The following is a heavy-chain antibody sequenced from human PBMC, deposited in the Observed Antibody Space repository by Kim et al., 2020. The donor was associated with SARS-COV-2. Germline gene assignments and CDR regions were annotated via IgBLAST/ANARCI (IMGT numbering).Heavy chain of an antibody. CDR3: ARDRRGLDY. Sequence: NYYVDSGKGGFTISRDNAKNALYLQMNSLRAEDTAVYYCARDRRGLDYWGQGTLVTVSS. CDR2: N. D-gene: IGHD3-10*01. J-gene: IGHJ4*02. V-gene: IGHV3-7*01.